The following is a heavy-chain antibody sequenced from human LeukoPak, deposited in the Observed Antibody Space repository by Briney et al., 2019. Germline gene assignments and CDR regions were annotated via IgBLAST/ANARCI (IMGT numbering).Heavy chain of an antibody. D-gene: IGHD3-22*01. CDR2: IYYSGST. J-gene: IGHJ4*02. CDR3: ARHQGLSGYYLYYFDY. CDR1: GGSISNYY. V-gene: IGHV4-59*01. Sequence: TSETLSLTRTVSGGSISNYYWSWIRQPPGRGLEWIGYIYYSGSTNYNPSLKSRVTISVDTSKNQFSLKLNSVTAADTAVYYCARHQGLSGYYLYYFDYWGQGTLVTVSS.